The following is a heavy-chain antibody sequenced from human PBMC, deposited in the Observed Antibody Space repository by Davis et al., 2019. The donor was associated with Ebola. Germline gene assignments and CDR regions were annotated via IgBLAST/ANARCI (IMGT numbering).Heavy chain of an antibody. J-gene: IGHJ5*02. CDR3: ARGTITILTTGDNWFDP. D-gene: IGHD3-3*01. Sequence: GESLKISCAASGFTFSSYWMHWVRQAPGKGLVWVSRINSDGSSTSYADSVKGRFTISRDNAKNTLYLQMNSLRAEDTAVYYCARGTITILTTGDNWFDPWGQGTLVTVSS. V-gene: IGHV3-74*01. CDR1: GFTFSSYW. CDR2: INSDGSST.